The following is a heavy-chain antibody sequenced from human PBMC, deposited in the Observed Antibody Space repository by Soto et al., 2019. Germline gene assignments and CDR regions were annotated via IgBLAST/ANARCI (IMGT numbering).Heavy chain of an antibody. CDR2: IWYDGSNK. CDR3: ARDVRWSASANWFDP. V-gene: IGHV3-33*01. J-gene: IGHJ5*02. Sequence: QVQLVESGGGVVQPGRSLRLSCAASGFTFSSYGMHWVRQAPGKGLEWVAVIWYDGSNKYYADSVKGRFTISRDNSKNTLYLQMNSLRAEDTAVYYCARDVRWSASANWFDPWGQGTLVTVSS. D-gene: IGHD2-15*01. CDR1: GFTFSSYG.